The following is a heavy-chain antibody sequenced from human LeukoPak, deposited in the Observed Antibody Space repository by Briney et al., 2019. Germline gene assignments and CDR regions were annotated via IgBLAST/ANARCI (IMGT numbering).Heavy chain of an antibody. V-gene: IGHV4-39*01. J-gene: IGHJ4*02. CDR1: GGSIGNSTYY. CDR2: ISDSGNT. Sequence: LETLSLTCTVSGGSIGNSTYYWAWIRQPPGKGLEWIGTISDSGNTYSNPSLRRRFTISVDTSKNQFSLQLTSVTAADSAIYYCARQGDGGRAYDHWDQGTLVTVSS. D-gene: IGHD4-23*01. CDR3: ARQGDGGRAYDH.